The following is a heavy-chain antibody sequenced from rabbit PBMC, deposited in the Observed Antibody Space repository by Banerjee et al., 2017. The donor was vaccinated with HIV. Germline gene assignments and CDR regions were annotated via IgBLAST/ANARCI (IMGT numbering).Heavy chain of an antibody. CDR2: IYTGSGST. J-gene: IGHJ4*01. Sequence: QSLEESGGGLVQPEGSLTLTCTASGFSFSSRYYMCWVRQAPGKGLEWIGCIYTGSGSTYYASWAKGRFTISKTSSTTVDLKMTSLTAADTATYFCTRQWDLWGPGTLVTVS. CDR3: TRQWDL. CDR1: GFSFSSRYY. D-gene: IGHD3-1*01. V-gene: IGHV1S40*01.